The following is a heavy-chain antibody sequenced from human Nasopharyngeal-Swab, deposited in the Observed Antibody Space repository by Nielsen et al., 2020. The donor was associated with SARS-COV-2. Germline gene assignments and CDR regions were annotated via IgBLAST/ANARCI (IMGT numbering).Heavy chain of an antibody. CDR3: ARASGYSSSWRAPYYYYGMDV. V-gene: IGHV4-31*03. Sequence: SETLSLTCTVSGGSISSGGYYWSWIRQHPGKGLEWIGYIYYSGSTYYNPSLKSRVTISVATSKNQFSLKPSSVTAADTAVYYCARASGYSSSWRAPYYYYGMDVWGQGTTVTVSS. J-gene: IGHJ6*02. CDR2: IYYSGST. CDR1: GGSISSGGYY. D-gene: IGHD6-13*01.